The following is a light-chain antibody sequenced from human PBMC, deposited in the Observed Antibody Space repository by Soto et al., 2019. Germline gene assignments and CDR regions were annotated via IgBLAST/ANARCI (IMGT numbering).Light chain of an antibody. CDR1: QSVGSN. CDR3: QQYNNWPYT. CDR2: GTS. Sequence: EIVMTQSPVTLSVSPGERAALSCRASQSVGSNFAWYQQRPGQAPRVLIYGTSTRATGVPARFSGSGSGTDFTLTISILQSEDFAVYYCQQYNNWPYTFGQGTSLQIK. V-gene: IGKV3-15*01. J-gene: IGKJ2*01.